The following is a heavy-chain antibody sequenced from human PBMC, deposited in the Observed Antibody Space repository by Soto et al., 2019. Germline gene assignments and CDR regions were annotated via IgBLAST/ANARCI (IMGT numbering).Heavy chain of an antibody. V-gene: IGHV1-8*01. CDR1: GYTFTSYD. D-gene: IGHD6-19*01. CDR3: AGAGTRGYYYYGMDV. J-gene: IGHJ6*02. Sequence: VQLVQSGAEVKKPGASVKVSCKASGYTFTSYDINWLRQAPGQALEWMGWMNPNSGNTGYAQKFQRRVTMTRNTSMSTAYMELSSPRSEDSAVYYCAGAGTRGYYYYGMDVWGQGPTVTVS. CDR2: MNPNSGNT.